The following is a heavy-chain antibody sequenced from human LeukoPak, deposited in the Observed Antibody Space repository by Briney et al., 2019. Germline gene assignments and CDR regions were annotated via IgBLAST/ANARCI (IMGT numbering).Heavy chain of an antibody. V-gene: IGHV1-2*04. CDR1: GYTFTGYY. Sequence: ASVKVSCKASGYTFTGYYMHWVRQAPGQGPEWMGWINPNSGGTNYAQKFQGWVTMTRDTSISTAYMELSRLRSDDTAVYYCARADGDILTGYYSYWGQGTLVTVSS. J-gene: IGHJ4*02. CDR2: INPNSGGT. D-gene: IGHD3-9*01. CDR3: ARADGDILTGYYSY.